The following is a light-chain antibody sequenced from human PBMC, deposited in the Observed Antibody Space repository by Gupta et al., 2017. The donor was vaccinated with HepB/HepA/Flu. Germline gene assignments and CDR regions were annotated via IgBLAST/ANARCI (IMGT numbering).Light chain of an antibody. CDR2: SDN. V-gene: IGLV1-44*01. Sequence: QSVLTQPPSASGTPGQRVTIPCSGGSSNIGSNTVSWYQQLPGTAPKLLIYSDNQRPSGVPDRLSGSKSGTSASLAISGLQSEDDADYYCAAWDGSLNVWVFGGGTKLTVL. CDR1: SSNIGSNT. J-gene: IGLJ3*02. CDR3: AAWDGSLNVWV.